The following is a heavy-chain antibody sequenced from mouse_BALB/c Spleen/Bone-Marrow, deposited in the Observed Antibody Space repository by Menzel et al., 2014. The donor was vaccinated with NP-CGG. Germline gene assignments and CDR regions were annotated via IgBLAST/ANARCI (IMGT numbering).Heavy chain of an antibody. J-gene: IGHJ3*01. CDR1: GFNIKDTY. D-gene: IGHD1-1*01. CDR3: ALYYYGSSGFAY. V-gene: IGHV14-3*02. CDR2: IDPANGNT. Sequence: VQLQQSGAELVKPGASVKLSCTASGFNIKDTYMRWVKQRPEQGLEWIGRIDPANGNTKYDPKFQGKATITADTSSNTAYLQLSSLTSEDTAVYYCALYYYGSSGFAYWGQGTLVTVSA.